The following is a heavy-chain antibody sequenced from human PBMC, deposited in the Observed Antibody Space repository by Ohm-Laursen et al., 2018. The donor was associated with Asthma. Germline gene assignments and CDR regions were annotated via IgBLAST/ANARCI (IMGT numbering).Heavy chain of an antibody. J-gene: IGHJ4*02. CDR2: MSYDGSLK. D-gene: IGHD7-27*01. Sequence: SLRLSCAASGFTFRSYAMHWVRQAPGKGLEWVAVMSYDGSLKYYADSVNGRFTISKDDSRDTLYLQMNSLRVEDTAVYYCAAWGSENFWGQGTLVTVS. CDR1: GFTFRSYA. V-gene: IGHV3-30-3*01. CDR3: AAWGSENF.